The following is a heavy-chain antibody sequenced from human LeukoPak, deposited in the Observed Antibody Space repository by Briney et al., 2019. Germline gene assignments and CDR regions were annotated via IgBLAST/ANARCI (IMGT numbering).Heavy chain of an antibody. J-gene: IGHJ3*02. V-gene: IGHV1-46*01. CDR3: ARGGYWEIDAFDI. CDR2: INPSGGST. Sequence: ASVKVSCKASGYTFTSYYMHWVRQAPGQGLEWMGIINPSGGSTSYAQKFQGRVTMTRDMSTSTVYMELSSPRSEDTAVYYCARGGYWEIDAFDIWGKGTMVTVSS. CDR1: GYTFTSYY. D-gene: IGHD3-22*01.